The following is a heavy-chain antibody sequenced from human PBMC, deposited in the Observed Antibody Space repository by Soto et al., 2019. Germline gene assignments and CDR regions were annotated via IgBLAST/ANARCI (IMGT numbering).Heavy chain of an antibody. J-gene: IGHJ2*01. V-gene: IGHV1-18*01. CDR1: GYTFTSYG. CDR3: ARGGTVKLRYWYFDL. CDR2: ISAYNGNT. Sequence: ASVKVSCKASGYTFTSYGISWLRQAPGQGLEWMGWISAYNGNTNYAQKLQGRVTMTTDTSTSTAYMELRSLRSDDTAVYYCARGGTVKLRYWYFDLWGRGTLVTVSS. D-gene: IGHD1-7*01.